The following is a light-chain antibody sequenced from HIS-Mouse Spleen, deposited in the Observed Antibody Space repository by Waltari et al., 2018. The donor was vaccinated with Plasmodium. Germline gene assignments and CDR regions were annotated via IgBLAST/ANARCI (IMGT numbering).Light chain of an antibody. V-gene: IGKV3-15*01. J-gene: IGKJ3*01. CDR1: QSVRSN. Sequence: EIVMTQSPATLSVSPGERATLSCRASQSVRSNLAWYQQKPGQAPRFLIYGASTRATGIPARFSGRGSGTEFTLTISSLQSEDFAVYYCQQYNNWSFTFGPGTKVDIK. CDR2: GAS. CDR3: QQYNNWSFT.